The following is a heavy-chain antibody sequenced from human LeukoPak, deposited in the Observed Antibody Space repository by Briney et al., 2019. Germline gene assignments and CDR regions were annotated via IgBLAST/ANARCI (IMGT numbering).Heavy chain of an antibody. CDR2: IYSSGDT. V-gene: IGHV4-4*07. CDR1: GDSVSDFS. Sequence: SETLSLTCTVSGDSVSDFSWNRIRQTAGKGLEWIGQIYSSGDTDYNPSLKSRVAMSVDTSKNQISLTLSSVTAADTAVYFCVRGTYFYDVSGYFAHWGRGTQVTVSS. J-gene: IGHJ4*02. D-gene: IGHD3-22*01. CDR3: VRGTYFYDVSGYFAH.